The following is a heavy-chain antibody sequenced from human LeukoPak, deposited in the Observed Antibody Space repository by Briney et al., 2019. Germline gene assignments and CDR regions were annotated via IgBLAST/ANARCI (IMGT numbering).Heavy chain of an antibody. Sequence: GRSLRLSCAASGFTFDDYAMHWVRQAPGKGLEWVSGISWNSGSIGYADSVKGRFTISRDNAKNSLYLQMNSLRAEDTALYYCARIPGCSGYDLYYFDYWGQGTLVTVSS. CDR1: GFTFDDYA. D-gene: IGHD5-12*01. CDR2: ISWNSGSI. J-gene: IGHJ4*02. CDR3: ARIPGCSGYDLYYFDY. V-gene: IGHV3-9*01.